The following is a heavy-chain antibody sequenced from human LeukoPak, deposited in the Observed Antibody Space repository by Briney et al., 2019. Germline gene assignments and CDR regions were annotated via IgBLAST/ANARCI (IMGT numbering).Heavy chain of an antibody. J-gene: IGHJ5*02. CDR2: IYYSGST. CDR1: GGSISSSSYY. CDR3: ARHGRYSYGNGLARWFDP. D-gene: IGHD5-18*01. Sequence: PSETLSLTCTVSGGSISSSSYYWGWIRQPPGKGLEWIGSIYYSGSTYYNPSLKSRVTISVDTSKNQFSLKLSSVTAADTAVYYCARHGRYSYGNGLARWFDPWGQGTLVTVSS. V-gene: IGHV4-39*01.